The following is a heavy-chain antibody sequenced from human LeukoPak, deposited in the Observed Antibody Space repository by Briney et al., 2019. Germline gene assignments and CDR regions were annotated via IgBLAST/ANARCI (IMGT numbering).Heavy chain of an antibody. CDR2: IYYSGST. J-gene: IGHJ3*02. CDR3: ARDGGLTMFYAFDI. V-gene: IGHV4-31*03. Sequence: SETLSLTCTVSGGSISSSSYYWGWIRQHPGKGLEWIGYIYYSGSTYYNPSLKSRVTISVDTSKNQFSLKLSSVTAADTAVYYCARDGGLTMFYAFDIWGQGTMVTVSS. D-gene: IGHD3-10*02. CDR1: GGSISSSSYY.